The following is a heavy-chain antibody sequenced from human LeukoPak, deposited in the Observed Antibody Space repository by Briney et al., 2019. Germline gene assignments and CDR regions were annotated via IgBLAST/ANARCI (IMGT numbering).Heavy chain of an antibody. CDR3: ARCPQGEPFDY. Sequence: ASVKVSCKASGYTFTSCHMHWVRQARGQGLEWMGIINPSGGSTRYAQKFQGRVTMTRDTSTSTVYMELSSLRSEDTAVYYCARCPQGEPFDYWGQGTLVTVSS. J-gene: IGHJ4*02. V-gene: IGHV1-46*01. CDR1: GYTFTSCH. D-gene: IGHD3-16*01. CDR2: INPSGGST.